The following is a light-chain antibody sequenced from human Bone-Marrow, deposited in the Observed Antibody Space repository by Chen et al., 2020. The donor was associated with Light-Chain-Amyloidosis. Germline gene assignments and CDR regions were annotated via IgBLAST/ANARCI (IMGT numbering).Light chain of an antibody. Sequence: QSALTQPASVSRSPGRSITTSCPGTRTDVGSYNLVSWYQQHPGNAPKLMIYYATKRPSGVSYRFSGSKCGNTASRTVSGLEAEDEADYYCCAYTGSSTWVFGGGTKLTVL. CDR3: CAYTGSSTWV. CDR2: YAT. CDR1: RTDVGSYNL. V-gene: IGLV2-23*01. J-gene: IGLJ3*02.